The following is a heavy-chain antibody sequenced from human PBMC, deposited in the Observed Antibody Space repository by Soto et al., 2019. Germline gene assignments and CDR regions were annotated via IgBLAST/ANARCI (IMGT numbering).Heavy chain of an antibody. D-gene: IGHD3-10*01. CDR1: GFTFSSYA. Sequence: EVQLLESGGGLVQPGGSLRLSCAASGFTFSSYAMSWVRQAPGKGLEWVASITGSAGSTYYADSVKGQFTISRDNSKNTLYLQMNSLRAEDTAVYYCARVRNRCLRFDLGYWGQGTLVTVSS. J-gene: IGHJ4*02. V-gene: IGHV3-23*01. CDR3: ARVRNRCLRFDLGY. CDR2: ITGSAGST.